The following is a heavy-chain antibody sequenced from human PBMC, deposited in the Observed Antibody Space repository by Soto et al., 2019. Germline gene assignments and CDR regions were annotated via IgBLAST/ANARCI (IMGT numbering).Heavy chain of an antibody. CDR3: ASNVDYFDP. CDR1: GYTFTRYA. Sequence: QVQLVQSGPEVKKPGASVKVSCQASGYTFTRYAMHWVRQAPGQGLEWMGWINTGNGNSHYSPKFQGRVTFTRDTSATTAYMELTGLRPEDTAIYFCASNVDYFDPWGQGTLVTVSS. J-gene: IGHJ5*02. D-gene: IGHD4-17*01. CDR2: INTGNGNS. V-gene: IGHV1-3*04.